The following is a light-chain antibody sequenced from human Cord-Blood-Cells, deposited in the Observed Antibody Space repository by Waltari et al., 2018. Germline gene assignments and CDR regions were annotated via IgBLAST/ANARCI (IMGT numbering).Light chain of an antibody. CDR1: QDISNY. CDR2: DAS. Sequence: DIQMTQSPSYLSASVGDRVAITCQASQDISNYLTWYQQKPGKAPKRLIYDASNLETGVPSRFSGSGSGTDFTFTISSLQPEDIATYYCQQYDNLPLTFGGGTKVEIK. J-gene: IGKJ4*01. V-gene: IGKV1-33*01. CDR3: QQYDNLPLT.